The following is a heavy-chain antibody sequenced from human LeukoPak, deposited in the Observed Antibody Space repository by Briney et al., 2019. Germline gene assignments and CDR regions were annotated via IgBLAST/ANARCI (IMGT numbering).Heavy chain of an antibody. J-gene: IGHJ4*02. CDR1: GFTLSRYW. D-gene: IGHD3-10*01. CDR2: INSDGSTT. Sequence: GGSLRLSCAASGFTLSRYWMHWVRPAPGKGLVWVSRINSDGSTTSYADSVKGRFTISRDNAKNTLYLQMNSLRAEDTAVYYCAKDMPPLIPMVQAYYFDYWGQRTLVTVSS. CDR3: AKDMPPLIPMVQAYYFDY. V-gene: IGHV3-74*01.